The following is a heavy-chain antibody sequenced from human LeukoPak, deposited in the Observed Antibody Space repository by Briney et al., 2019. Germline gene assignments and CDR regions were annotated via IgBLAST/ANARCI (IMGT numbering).Heavy chain of an antibody. CDR1: GGSISSGGYY. V-gene: IGHV4-31*03. CDR2: IYYSGST. D-gene: IGHD3-3*01. CDR3: ARLPSFWSGYYVEDY. Sequence: SETLSLTCTVSGGSISSGGYYWSWIRQHPGKGLEWIGYIYYSGSTYYNPSLKSRVTISVDTSKNQFSLKLSSVTAADTAVYYCARLPSFWSGYYVEDYWGQGTLVTVSS. J-gene: IGHJ4*02.